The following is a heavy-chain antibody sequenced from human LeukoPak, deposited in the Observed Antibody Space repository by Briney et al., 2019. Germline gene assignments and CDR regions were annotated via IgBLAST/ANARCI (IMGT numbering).Heavy chain of an antibody. Sequence: ASETLSLTCTVSGDSIISYYWSWIRQPPGKGLEWIGYIYYSGSTKYNPSLESRVTISVDTSKNQFSLKLTSVNAADTAMYYCARLSPSSGCEDYWGQGTLVTVSS. CDR2: IYYSGST. CDR3: ARLSPSSGCEDY. V-gene: IGHV4-59*01. CDR1: GDSIISYY. D-gene: IGHD3-10*01. J-gene: IGHJ4*02.